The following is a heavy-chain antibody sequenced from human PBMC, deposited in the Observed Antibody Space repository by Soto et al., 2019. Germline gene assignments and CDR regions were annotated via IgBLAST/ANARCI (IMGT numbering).Heavy chain of an antibody. Sequence: QVTLKESGPVLVKPTETLTLTCTVSGFSLSNARMGVSWIRQPPGKALEWLAHIFSNDETAYSTSLTTRLTISKDTSKSQVVLTMGNMDPVDTATYYCARTVARMNLDYWGQGTLVTVSS. D-gene: IGHD2-21*01. V-gene: IGHV2-26*01. J-gene: IGHJ4*02. CDR2: IFSNDET. CDR1: GFSLSNARMG. CDR3: ARTVARMNLDY.